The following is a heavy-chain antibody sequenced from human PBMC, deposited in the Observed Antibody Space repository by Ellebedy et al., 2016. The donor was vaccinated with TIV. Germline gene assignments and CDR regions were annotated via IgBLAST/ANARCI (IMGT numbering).Heavy chain of an antibody. CDR3: ARVPVREGCGGDCYLGWFDP. CDR2: IYSGSST. Sequence: PGGSLRLSCAASGFTVSSNYMSWVRQAPGKGLEWVSVIYSGSSTYYADSVKGRFTISRDNSKNTLYLQMNSLRAEDTAVYYCARVPVREGCGGDCYLGWFDPWGQGTLVTVSS. D-gene: IGHD2-21*02. CDR1: GFTVSSNY. V-gene: IGHV3-53*01. J-gene: IGHJ5*02.